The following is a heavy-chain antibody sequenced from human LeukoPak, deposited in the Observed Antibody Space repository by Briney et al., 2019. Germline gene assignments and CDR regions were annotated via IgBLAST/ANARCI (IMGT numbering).Heavy chain of an antibody. J-gene: IGHJ6*02. Sequence: SQTLSLTCAISGDSVSSNSAAWNWIRQSPSRGLEWLGRTYYRSKWYNDYAVSVKSRITINPDTSKNQFSLQLNSVTPEDTAVYYCARDGMVRGVIITGGAYYYYGMGVWGQGTTVTVSS. V-gene: IGHV6-1*01. D-gene: IGHD3-10*01. CDR1: GDSVSSNSAA. CDR3: ARDGMVRGVIITGGAYYYYGMGV. CDR2: TYYRSKWYN.